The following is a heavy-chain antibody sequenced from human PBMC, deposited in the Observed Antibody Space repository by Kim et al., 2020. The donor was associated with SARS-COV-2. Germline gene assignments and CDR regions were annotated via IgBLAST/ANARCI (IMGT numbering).Heavy chain of an antibody. V-gene: IGHV3-74*01. Sequence: GGSLRLSCAASGFTFRNYGMHWVRQAPGKGLVWVARINNDGSNKTYADSVQGRFSISRDNSQNTLYLQMYSLRTDDTAVYFCATDLEPCPTSRY. CDR2: INNDGSNK. CDR3: ATDLEPCPTSRY. J-gene: IGHJ4*03. CDR1: GFTFRNYG.